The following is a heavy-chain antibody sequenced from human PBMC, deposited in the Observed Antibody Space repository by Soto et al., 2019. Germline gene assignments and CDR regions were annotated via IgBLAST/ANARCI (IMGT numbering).Heavy chain of an antibody. V-gene: IGHV3-30*04. Sequence: QVQLVESGGGVVQPGRSLRLSCAASGFTFNTYAMHWVRQAPGKGLDWVAVISYDGRNKYYADSVKGRFTISRDNSRNTLYLQVNSLRAEDTAVYYCMREDAYDSSGYHFNYFDYWGQGTLVTVSS. D-gene: IGHD3-22*01. CDR2: ISYDGRNK. CDR1: GFTFNTYA. J-gene: IGHJ4*02. CDR3: MREDAYDSSGYHFNYFDY.